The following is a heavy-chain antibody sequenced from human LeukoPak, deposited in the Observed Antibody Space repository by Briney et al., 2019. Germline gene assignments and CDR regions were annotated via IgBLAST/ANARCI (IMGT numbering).Heavy chain of an antibody. CDR2: IYRGDGT. D-gene: IGHD5-24*01. J-gene: IGHJ4*02. CDR3: ARDIGGTVEVATMNY. Sequence: GGSLRLSCVASGFTGSSHYMSWVRQAPGKGLEWVSVIYRGDGTYYADSVKGRFTISRDNSRNTVYLQMNSLRAGDTAVYYCARDIGGTVEVATMNYWGRGTLVTVSS. CDR1: GFTGSSHY. V-gene: IGHV3-66*01.